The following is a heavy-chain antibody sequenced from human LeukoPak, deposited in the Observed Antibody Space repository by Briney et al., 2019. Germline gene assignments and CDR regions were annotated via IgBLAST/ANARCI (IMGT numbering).Heavy chain of an antibody. Sequence: ASVKVSCKASGYTFTGYYMHWVRQAPGQGLEWMGWINPNSGGTNYAQKFQGRVTMTRDTSISTAYMELSRLRSDDTAVYYCARVFFRDIVVVTAIYYFDYWGQGTLVTVSS. J-gene: IGHJ4*02. V-gene: IGHV1-2*02. CDR2: INPNSGGT. CDR1: GYTFTGYY. D-gene: IGHD2-21*02. CDR3: ARVFFRDIVVVTAIYYFDY.